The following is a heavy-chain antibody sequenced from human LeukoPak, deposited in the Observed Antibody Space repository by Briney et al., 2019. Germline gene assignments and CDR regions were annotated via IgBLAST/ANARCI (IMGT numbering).Heavy chain of an antibody. D-gene: IGHD4-17*01. CDR3: AKDNDGDPFYYYYYYMDV. CDR2: ISGSGGNT. Sequence: GETLRLSCAASGFTFSSHGMNWVRQAPGKGLEWVSGISGSGGNTYYADSVKGRFTISRDNSKNTLYLQMNSLRAEDTAVYYCAKDNDGDPFYYYYYYMDVWGKGTTVTIS. J-gene: IGHJ6*03. V-gene: IGHV3-23*01. CDR1: GFTFSSHG.